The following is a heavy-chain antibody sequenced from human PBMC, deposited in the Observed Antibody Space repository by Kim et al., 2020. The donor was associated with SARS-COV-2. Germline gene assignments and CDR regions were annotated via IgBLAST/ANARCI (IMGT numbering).Heavy chain of an antibody. CDR1: GFTFSTYA. V-gene: IGHV3-23*01. J-gene: IGHJ4*02. CDR3: AASEY. CDR2: ISASGLGT. Sequence: GGSLRLSCAASGFTFSTYAMSWTRQAPGKGLEWVSTISASGLGTHYADSVRGRFTISRDNSRSTLFLQMNFLRAEDTAIYYCAASEYWGQGSLVTVSS.